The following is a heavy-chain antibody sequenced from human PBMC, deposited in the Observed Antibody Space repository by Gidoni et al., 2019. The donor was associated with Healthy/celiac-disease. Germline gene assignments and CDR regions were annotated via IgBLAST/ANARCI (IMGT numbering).Heavy chain of an antibody. J-gene: IGHJ6*02. CDR3: ARTVVAATPFGYYYYGMDV. V-gene: IGHV4-59*01. CDR1: GGSISSYY. CDR2: IYYSGST. Sequence: QVQLQESGPGLVKPSETLSLTCTVSGGSISSYYWSWIRQPPGKGLEWIGYIYYSGSTNYNPSLKSRVTISVDTSKNQFSLKLSSVTAADTAVYYCARTVVAATPFGYYYYGMDVWGQGTTVTVSS. D-gene: IGHD2-15*01.